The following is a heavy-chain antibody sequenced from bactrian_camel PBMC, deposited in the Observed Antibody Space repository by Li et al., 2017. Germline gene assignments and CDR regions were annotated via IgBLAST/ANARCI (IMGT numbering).Heavy chain of an antibody. D-gene: IGHD6*01. CDR2: ISRDGST. J-gene: IGHJ4*01. V-gene: IGHV3-1*01. Sequence: VQLVESGGGLVQPGGSLRLSCGASGFAHDDSSMGWCRVAPGNRLEIVSKISRDGSTDYAESVKGRFTTSIDNAKNTLYLQMNSLRADDTAKYFCVISLLHGGRGRGEYNYWGQGTQVTVS. CDR3: VISLLHGGRGRGEYNY. CDR1: GFAHDDSS.